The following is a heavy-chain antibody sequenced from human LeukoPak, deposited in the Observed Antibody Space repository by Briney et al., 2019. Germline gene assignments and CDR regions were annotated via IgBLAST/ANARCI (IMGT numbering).Heavy chain of an antibody. J-gene: IGHJ5*02. CDR1: GFTFSSYA. Sequence: PGGSLRLSCAASGFTFSSYAMHWVRQAPGKGLEWVAVISYDGSNKYYADSVKGRFTISRDNSKNTLYLQMNSLRAEDTAVYYRARDADTASRWFDPWGQGTLVTVSS. D-gene: IGHD5-18*01. CDR3: ARDADTASRWFDP. CDR2: ISYDGSNK. V-gene: IGHV3-30-3*01.